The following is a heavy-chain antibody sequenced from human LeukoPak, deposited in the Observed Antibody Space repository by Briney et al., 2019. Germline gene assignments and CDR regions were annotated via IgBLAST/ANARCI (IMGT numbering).Heavy chain of an antibody. D-gene: IGHD6-13*01. V-gene: IGHV3-23*01. CDR2: ISGSGHST. J-gene: IGHJ4*02. CDR1: GFTFSTYY. CDR3: VKDEPGNSWYN. Sequence: GGSLRLSCAASGFTFSTYYMSWVRQAPGRGLEWVSAISGSGHSTYYADSVRGRFTISRDNSKNTLYLRMNSLRADDTAVYYCVKDEPGNSWYNWGQGTLITVSS.